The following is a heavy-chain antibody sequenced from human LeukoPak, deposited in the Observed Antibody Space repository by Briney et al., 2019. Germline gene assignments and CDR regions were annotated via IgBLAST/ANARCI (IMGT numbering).Heavy chain of an antibody. V-gene: IGHV4-39*07. CDR3: ARDLLFYYYYYMDV. CDR1: GGSISSTTYY. D-gene: IGHD2/OR15-2a*01. CDR2: IYKAGNT. J-gene: IGHJ6*03. Sequence: SETLSLTCTVSGGSISSTTYYWAWIRQPPGKGLEWIGSIYKAGNTNYSPSLKSRVTISIDTSKNQFSLKLSSVTAADTAVYYCARDLLFYYYYYMDVWGKGTTVTVSS.